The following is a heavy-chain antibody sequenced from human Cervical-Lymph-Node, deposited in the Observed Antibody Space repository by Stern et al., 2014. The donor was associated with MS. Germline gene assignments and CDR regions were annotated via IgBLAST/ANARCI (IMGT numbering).Heavy chain of an antibody. D-gene: IGHD2/OR15-2a*01. V-gene: IGHV4-4*02. J-gene: IGHJ2*01. CDR2: IYHSGPS. CDR3: ARERQQYCNSEGCSYWYFDL. CDR1: GGSVSSTNW. Sequence: QVQLQESGPGLVKPSGTLSLTCAVSGGSVSSTNWWSWVRQSPGKGLEWIGNIYHSGPSTYRRSLRIQVSISLDTSKNPLSLHLTSVTAADTAVYYCARERQQYCNSEGCSYWYFDLWGRGTLVTVSS.